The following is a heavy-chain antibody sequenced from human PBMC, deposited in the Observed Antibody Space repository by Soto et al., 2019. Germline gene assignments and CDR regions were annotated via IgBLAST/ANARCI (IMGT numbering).Heavy chain of an antibody. CDR2: IYYSGST. CDR1: GGSISSYY. D-gene: IGHD2-2*01. Sequence: PSETLSLTCTVSGGSISSYYWSWIRQPPGKGLEWIGYIYYSGSTNYNPSLKSRVTISVDTSKNQFSLKLSSVTAADTAVYYCARVGVVVPAATWLADYYSYYMDGWGKGTTVTVSS. V-gene: IGHV4-59*01. J-gene: IGHJ6*03. CDR3: ARVGVVVPAATWLADYYSYYMDG.